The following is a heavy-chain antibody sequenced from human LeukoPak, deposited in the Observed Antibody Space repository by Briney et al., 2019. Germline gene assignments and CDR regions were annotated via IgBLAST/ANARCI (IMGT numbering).Heavy chain of an antibody. CDR1: GFTFSNAW. Sequence: GGSLRLSCAASGFTFSNAWMTWVRQAPGKGLEWVANIKEDGSEKYYVDSVKGRFTISRDHAKNSLFLQMNSLRAEDTAVYYCARGRWYLDYWGQGALVTVFS. J-gene: IGHJ4*02. D-gene: IGHD4-23*01. CDR2: IKEDGSEK. V-gene: IGHV3-7*03. CDR3: ARGRWYLDY.